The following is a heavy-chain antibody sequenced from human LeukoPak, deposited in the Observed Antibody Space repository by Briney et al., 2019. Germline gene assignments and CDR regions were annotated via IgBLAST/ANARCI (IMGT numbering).Heavy chain of an antibody. J-gene: IGHJ5*02. CDR1: GYTFTSYS. CDR3: ARRACNSTSCYSSWLDP. D-gene: IGHD2-2*01. CDR2: INPSGGKT. Sequence: GDSVRVSCKALGYTFTSYSIHWVRQAPGQGLEWMGIINPSGGKTIYTQKFRDRITMTRDTSTSAVYMDLVSLTSDDTAVYYCARRACNSTSCYSSWLDPWGQGTLVTVSS. V-gene: IGHV1-46*01.